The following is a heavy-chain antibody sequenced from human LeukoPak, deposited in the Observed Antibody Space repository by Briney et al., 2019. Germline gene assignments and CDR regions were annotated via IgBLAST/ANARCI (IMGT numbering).Heavy chain of an antibody. CDR2: INAGNGNT. D-gene: IGHD3-10*01. CDR1: GYTFTSYA. CDR3: ARDWWFGEGSFDY. Sequence: ASVKVSCKASGYTFTSYAMHWVRQAPGQRLEWMGWINAGNGNTKYPQKFQGRVTITRDTSASTAYMELSSLRSEDTAVYYCARDWWFGEGSFDYWGQGTLVTVSS. J-gene: IGHJ4*02. V-gene: IGHV1-3*01.